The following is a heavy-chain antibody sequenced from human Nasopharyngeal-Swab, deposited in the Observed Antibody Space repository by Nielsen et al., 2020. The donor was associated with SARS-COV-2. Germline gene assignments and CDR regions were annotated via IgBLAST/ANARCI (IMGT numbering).Heavy chain of an antibody. Sequence: GESLKISCPASGFTFSSYAMSWVRQAPGKGLEWVSEISGSGGSTYYAESVKGRFTISRDNSKNTQYLQMSSLRAEDTAIYYCAKDLGVESPLWFDYWGQGTLLTVSS. CDR2: ISGSGGST. V-gene: IGHV3-23*01. J-gene: IGHJ4*02. CDR3: AKDLGVESPLWFDY. CDR1: GFTFSSYA. D-gene: IGHD4-23*01.